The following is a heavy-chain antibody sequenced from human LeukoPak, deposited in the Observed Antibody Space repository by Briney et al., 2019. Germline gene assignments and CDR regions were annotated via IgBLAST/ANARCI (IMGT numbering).Heavy chain of an antibody. D-gene: IGHD6-19*01. CDR1: GFTFSSYA. Sequence: GGSLRLSCAASGFTFSSYAMHWVRQAPGKGLEWVAVISYDGSNKYYADSVKGRFTISRDNSKNTLYLQMNSLRAEDTAVYYCARGGSGRYRYRYNWFDPWGQGTLVTVSS. V-gene: IGHV3-30-3*01. CDR2: ISYDGSNK. CDR3: ARGGSGRYRYRYNWFDP. J-gene: IGHJ5*02.